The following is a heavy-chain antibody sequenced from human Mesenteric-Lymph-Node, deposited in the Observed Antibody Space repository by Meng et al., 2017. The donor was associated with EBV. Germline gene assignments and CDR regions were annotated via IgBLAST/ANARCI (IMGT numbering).Heavy chain of an antibody. CDR2: IHHSGAT. V-gene: IGHV4-4*02. J-gene: IGHJ5*02. CDR1: GGSISSDNW. Sequence: QVQWQVSGPGRVQPSGTLSLTCVASGGSISSDNWWTWVRQPPGKGLEWIGEIHHSGATNYNPSLKSRVTISVDKSKNQFSLKLSSVTAADAAVYFCASVIYGSGLNSWFDPWGHGTLVTVSS. CDR3: ASVIYGSGLNSWFDP. D-gene: IGHD3-10*01.